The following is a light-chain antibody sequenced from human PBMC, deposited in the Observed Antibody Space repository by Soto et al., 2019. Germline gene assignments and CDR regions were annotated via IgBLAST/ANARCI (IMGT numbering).Light chain of an antibody. J-gene: IGKJ4*01. CDR3: QHYYSAPLT. Sequence: DIVMTQSPDSLAVSLGERATIYCKSSQSLLSSSTNKNYLSWSQHKPGQPPKVLIYGASTRDPGVPDRFSGSWAGTDFTLTISSLQAEDVAVYYCQHYYSAPLTFGGGTKVEIK. CDR2: GAS. V-gene: IGKV4-1*01. CDR1: QSLLSSSTNKNY.